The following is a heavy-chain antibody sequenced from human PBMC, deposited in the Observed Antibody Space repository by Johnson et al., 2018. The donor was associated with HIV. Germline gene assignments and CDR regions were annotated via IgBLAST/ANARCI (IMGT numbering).Heavy chain of an antibody. V-gene: IGHV3-30*04. CDR2: ISYDGSNK. CDR3: ARACRDGYTGDAFDI. Sequence: QVQLVESGGGVVQPGRSLRLSCAASGFTFSTYTLHWVRLAPGKGLEWVAVISYDGSNKYYTDSVKGRFSISRDNSKNTLYLQMNSLRAEDTAVYYCARACRDGYTGDAFDIWGQGTMVTVSS. J-gene: IGHJ3*02. CDR1: GFTFSTYT. D-gene: IGHD5-24*01.